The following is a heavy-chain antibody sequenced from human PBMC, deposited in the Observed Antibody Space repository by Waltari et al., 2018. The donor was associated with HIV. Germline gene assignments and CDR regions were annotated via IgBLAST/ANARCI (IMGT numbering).Heavy chain of an antibody. CDR3: ARGKSYQISYDSNGFNY. CDR1: GGSFSGYN. Sequence: QVQLQQWGAGLLKPSETLSLTCAAYGGSFSGYNWSWFRQPPGKGLEWIGEINHSGRSNYNPSLKSRVTISVDTSKNQFSLKLSSVTAADTALYYCARGKSYQISYDSNGFNYWGQGTLVTVSS. V-gene: IGHV4-34*01. J-gene: IGHJ4*02. D-gene: IGHD3-22*01. CDR2: INHSGRS.